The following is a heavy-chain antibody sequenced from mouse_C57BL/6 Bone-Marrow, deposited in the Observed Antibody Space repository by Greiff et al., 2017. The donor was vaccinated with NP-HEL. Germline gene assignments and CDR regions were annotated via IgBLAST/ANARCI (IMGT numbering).Heavy chain of an antibody. CDR2: IHPNSGST. CDR3: ARGGITTVDYAMDD. D-gene: IGHD1-1*01. Sequence: QVQLQQPGAELVKPGASVKLSCKASGYTFTSYWMHWVKQRPGQGLEWIGMIHPNSGSTNYNEKFKSKATLTVDKSSSTAYMQLSSLTSEDSAVYYCARGGITTVDYAMDDWGQGTSVTVSS. CDR1: GYTFTSYW. V-gene: IGHV1-64*01. J-gene: IGHJ4*01.